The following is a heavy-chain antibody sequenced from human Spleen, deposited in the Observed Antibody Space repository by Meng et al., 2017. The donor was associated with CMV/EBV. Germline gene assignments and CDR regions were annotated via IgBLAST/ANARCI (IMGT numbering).Heavy chain of an antibody. V-gene: IGHV3-21*01. D-gene: IGHD3-3*01. CDR3: AGFGVAITNGLDV. J-gene: IGHJ6*02. CDR2: ISTNSDYT. CDR1: GFTFDIYS. Sequence: GGSLRLSCAASGFTFDIYSMNWVRQAPGKGLEWVSSISTNSDYTYYADSVKGRFTISRDNAKNSLYLQMNSLRVEDTAVYYCAGFGVAITNGLDVWGQGTTVTVSS.